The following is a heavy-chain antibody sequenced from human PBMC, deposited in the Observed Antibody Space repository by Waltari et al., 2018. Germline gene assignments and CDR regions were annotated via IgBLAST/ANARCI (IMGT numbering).Heavy chain of an antibody. CDR2: SRGSGGST. CDR1: GFTFSSYA. V-gene: IGHV3-23*04. J-gene: IGHJ6*03. Sequence: EVQLVESGGGLVQPGGSLRLSCAASGFTFSSYAMSWVRQAPGKGLEWVSASRGSGGSTYYADSVKGRFTISRDNSKNTLYLQMNSLRAEDTAVYYCAKVPPAAGEPVVYYYYMDVWGKGTTVTVSS. CDR3: AKVPPAAGEPVVYYYYMDV. D-gene: IGHD6-13*01.